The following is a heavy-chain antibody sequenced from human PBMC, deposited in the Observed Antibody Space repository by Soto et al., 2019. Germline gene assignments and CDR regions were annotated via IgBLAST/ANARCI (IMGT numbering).Heavy chain of an antibody. CDR2: IYHSGST. D-gene: IGHD3-3*01. CDR1: GGSISSSNW. J-gene: IGHJ4*02. CDR3: ARGSTWSGRPYYFDY. V-gene: IGHV4-4*02. Sequence: QVQLQESGPGLVKPSGTLSLTCAVSGGSISSSNWWSWVRHPPGKGLEWIGEIYHSGSTNYNPSHKSRVTISVDKSKNQFSLKLSSVTAADTAVYYCARGSTWSGRPYYFDYWGQGTLVTVSS.